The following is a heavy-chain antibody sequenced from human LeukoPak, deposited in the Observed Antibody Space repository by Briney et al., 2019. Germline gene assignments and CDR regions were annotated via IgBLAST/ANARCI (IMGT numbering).Heavy chain of an antibody. CDR3: ARVRKDIVVVPGAMRDTYYFDY. J-gene: IGHJ4*02. CDR2: IKQDVSEK. V-gene: IGHV3-7*01. CDR1: GFTFSIYS. D-gene: IGHD2-2*01. Sequence: GGSLRLSCAASGFTFSIYSMDWVRQAPGKGLEWVANIKQDVSEKYYVDSVKGRFTISRDNAKNSLYLQMNSLRAEDTAVYYCARVRKDIVVVPGAMRDTYYFDYWGQGTLVTVSS.